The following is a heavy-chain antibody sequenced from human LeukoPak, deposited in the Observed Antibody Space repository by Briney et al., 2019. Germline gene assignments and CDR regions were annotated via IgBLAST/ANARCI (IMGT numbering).Heavy chain of an antibody. CDR2: IYHSGST. J-gene: IGHJ4*02. Sequence: SQTLSLTGTVFGGSISSSSYDSGWIRQPPGKGLEWIGSIYHSGSTNYNPSLKSRVTISVDKSKNQFSLKLSSVTAADTAVYYCARDRKLVYFHYWGQGTLVTVSS. V-gene: IGHV4-39*07. D-gene: IGHD6-6*01. CDR1: GGSISSSSYD. CDR3: ARDRKLVYFHY.